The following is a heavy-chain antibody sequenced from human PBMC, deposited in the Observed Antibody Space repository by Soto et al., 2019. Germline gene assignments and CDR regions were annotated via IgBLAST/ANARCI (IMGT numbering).Heavy chain of an antibody. V-gene: IGHV3-23*01. CDR1: GFTFRSYA. D-gene: IGHD3-16*01. Sequence: GGSLRLSCAASGFTFRSYAMSWVRQAPGKGLEWVSGISGSGISTHYADSVKGRFTVSRDNSKNTLYLQMNGLRTDDTAVYFCAKGGPWGLDYFDYWGQGTVVTVSS. CDR3: AKGGPWGLDYFDY. J-gene: IGHJ4*02. CDR2: ISGSGIST.